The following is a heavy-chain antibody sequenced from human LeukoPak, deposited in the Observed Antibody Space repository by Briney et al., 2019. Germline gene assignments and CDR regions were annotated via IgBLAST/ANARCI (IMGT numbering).Heavy chain of an antibody. CDR1: GYTFTGYY. J-gene: IGHJ4*02. D-gene: IGHD3-3*01. CDR3: ARTNYDFWSGYYTGFHY. Sequence: ASVKVSCKASGYTFTGYYIHWVRQAPGQGLEWMGWINPNSGGTNYAQKFQGRVTMTRDTSISTAYMELSRLRSDDTAVYYCARTNYDFWSGYYTGFHYWGQGTLVTVSS. CDR2: INPNSGGT. V-gene: IGHV1-2*02.